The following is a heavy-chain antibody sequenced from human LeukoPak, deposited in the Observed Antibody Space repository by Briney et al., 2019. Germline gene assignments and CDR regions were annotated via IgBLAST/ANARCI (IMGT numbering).Heavy chain of an antibody. J-gene: IGHJ6*03. CDR2: IYYSGST. CDR1: GGSISSSSYC. D-gene: IGHD3-3*01. CDR3: ARRVTIFGVDRAYYYMDV. V-gene: IGHV4-39*01. Sequence: SETLSLTCTVSGGSISSSSYCWGWIRQPPGKGLEWIGSIYYSGSTYYNPSLKSRVTISVDTSKNQFSLKLSSVTAADTAVYYCARRVTIFGVDRAYYYMDVWGKGTTVTVSS.